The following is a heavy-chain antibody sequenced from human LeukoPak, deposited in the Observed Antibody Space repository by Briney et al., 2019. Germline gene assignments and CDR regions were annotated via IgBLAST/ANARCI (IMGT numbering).Heavy chain of an antibody. CDR2: INPNSGGT. V-gene: IGHV1-2*02. Sequence: ASVKVSCKASGYTFTGYYMHWVRQAPGQGLEWMGWINPNSGGTNYAQKFQGRVTMTRDTSISKDYMELSRLRSDDTAVYYCARGPYYYDSSGQNEYFQHWGQGTLVTVSS. CDR3: ARGPYYYDSSGQNEYFQH. D-gene: IGHD3-22*01. J-gene: IGHJ1*01. CDR1: GYTFTGYY.